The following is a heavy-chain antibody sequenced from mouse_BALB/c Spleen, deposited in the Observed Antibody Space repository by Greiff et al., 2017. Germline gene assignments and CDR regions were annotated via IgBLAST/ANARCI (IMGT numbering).Heavy chain of an antibody. J-gene: IGHJ4*01. Sequence: EVQLVESGGGLVQPGGSLKLSCAASGFTFSSYTMSWVRQTPEKRLEWVAYISNGGGSTYYPDTVKGRFTISRDNAKNTLYLQMSSLKTEDTAMYYCARLGGYDVGGYYYAMDYWGQGTSVTVSS. CDR1: GFTFSSYT. D-gene: IGHD2-2*01. V-gene: IGHV5-12-2*01. CDR3: ARLGGYDVGGYYYAMDY. CDR2: ISNGGGST.